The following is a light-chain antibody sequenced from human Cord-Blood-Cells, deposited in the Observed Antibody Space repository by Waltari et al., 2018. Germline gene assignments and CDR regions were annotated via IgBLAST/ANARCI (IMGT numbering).Light chain of an antibody. Sequence: QSVLTQPPSASGTPGQRVTISCSGSSSNIGSKYVYWYPQLPGTAPNLLIYRNNQRPAGVPDRFSGSKSGTSASLAISGLRSEDEADYYCAAWDDSLSGVVFGGGTKLTVL. CDR3: AAWDDSLSGVV. CDR1: SSNIGSKY. V-gene: IGLV1-47*01. J-gene: IGLJ2*01. CDR2: RNN.